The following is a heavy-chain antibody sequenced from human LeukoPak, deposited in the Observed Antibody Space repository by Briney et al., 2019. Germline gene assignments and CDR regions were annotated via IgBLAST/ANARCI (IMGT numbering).Heavy chain of an antibody. CDR2: INPNSGGT. CDR3: ARTRAVSVYYYYMDV. CDR1: DTFTSYG. V-gene: IGHV1-2*02. Sequence: ASVKVSCKASDTFTSYGISWVRQAPGQGLEWMGWINPNSGGTNYAQKFQGRVTMTRDTSISTAYMELSRLRSDDTAVYYCARTRAVSVYYYYMDVWGKGTTVTISS. J-gene: IGHJ6*03.